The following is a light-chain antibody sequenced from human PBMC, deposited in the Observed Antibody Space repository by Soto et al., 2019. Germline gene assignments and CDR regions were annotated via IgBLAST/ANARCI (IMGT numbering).Light chain of an antibody. CDR2: TAS. Sequence: DIQLTQSPSTLSTSVGDRVTITCRASQSIVSWLAWYQQKPGQAPTLLIYTASTLENGVPSRFSGSGSGTEFTLTISSLQPDDFATYYCQQYHKYPRTFGQGTRVEIK. V-gene: IGKV1-5*03. CDR1: QSIVSW. J-gene: IGKJ1*01. CDR3: QQYHKYPRT.